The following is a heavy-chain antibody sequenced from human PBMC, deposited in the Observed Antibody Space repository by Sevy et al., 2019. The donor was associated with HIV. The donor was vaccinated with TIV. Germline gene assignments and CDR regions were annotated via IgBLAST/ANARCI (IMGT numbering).Heavy chain of an antibody. J-gene: IGHJ5*02. D-gene: IGHD6-13*01. V-gene: IGHV4-61*02. Sequence: SETLSLTCTVSGGSISSDSYYWSWIRQPAGKGLEWIGRIYISGNTNYNPSLKSRVTISVDTSKNQFSLKVSSVTAADTAVYYCAAAAAQMGNWFDPWGQGTLVTVSS. CDR2: IYISGNT. CDR1: GGSISSDSYY. CDR3: AAAAAQMGNWFDP.